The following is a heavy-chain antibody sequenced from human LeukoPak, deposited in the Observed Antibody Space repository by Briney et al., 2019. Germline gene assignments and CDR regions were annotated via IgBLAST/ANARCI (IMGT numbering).Heavy chain of an antibody. J-gene: IGHJ5*02. Sequence: VASVKVSCKASGYTFTTYGITWVRQAPGQGLEWMGWISAYNGNTNYAQKLQGRVTMTTDTSTSTAYMELRSLTSDDTAVYFCARDNSVGDYAWWFDPWGQGTLVTVSS. CDR2: ISAYNGNT. V-gene: IGHV1-18*01. CDR3: ARDNSVGDYAWWFDP. CDR1: GYTFTTYG. D-gene: IGHD1-26*01.